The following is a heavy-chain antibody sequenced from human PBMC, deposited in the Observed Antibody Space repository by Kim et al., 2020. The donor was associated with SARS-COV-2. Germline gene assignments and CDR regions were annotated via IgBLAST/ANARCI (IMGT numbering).Heavy chain of an antibody. V-gene: IGHV4-31*03. CDR2: IYYSGST. Sequence: SETLSLTCTVSGGSISSGGYYWSWIRQHPGKGLEWIGYIYYSGSTYYNPSLKSRVTISVDTSENQFSLKLSSVTAADTAVYYCARDDSSDSYYFDYWGQGTLVTVSS. D-gene: IGHD3-22*01. CDR3: ARDDSSDSYYFDY. J-gene: IGHJ4*02. CDR1: GGSISSGGYY.